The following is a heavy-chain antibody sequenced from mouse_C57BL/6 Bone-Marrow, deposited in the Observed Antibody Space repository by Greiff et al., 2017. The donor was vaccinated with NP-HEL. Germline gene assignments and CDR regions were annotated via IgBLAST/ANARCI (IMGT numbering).Heavy chain of an antibody. CDR2: IHPNSGST. J-gene: IGHJ2*01. D-gene: IGHD1-1*01. CDR1: GYTFTSYW. Sequence: QVQLQQPGAELVKPGASVKLSCKASGYTFTSYWMHWVKQRPGQGLEWIGMIHPNSGSTNYNEKFKSKATLTVDQSSSTAYMQLSSLTSEDSAVYYCARGYYGSRREYYFDYWGQGTTLTVSS. CDR3: ARGYYGSRREYYFDY. V-gene: IGHV1-64*01.